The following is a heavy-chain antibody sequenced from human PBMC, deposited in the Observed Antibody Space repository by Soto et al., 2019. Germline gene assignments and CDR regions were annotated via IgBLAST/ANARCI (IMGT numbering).Heavy chain of an antibody. D-gene: IGHD3-10*01. CDR1: GGSISSYY. CDR3: ARGKSMALYYYGMDV. J-gene: IGHJ6*02. V-gene: IGHV4-59*01. CDR2: IYYSGST. Sequence: SETLSLTCTVSGGSISSYYWSWIRQPPGKGLEWIGYIYYSGSTNYNPSLKSRVTISVDTSKNQFSLKLSSVTAADTAVYYCARGKSMALYYYGMDVWGQGTTVTVSS.